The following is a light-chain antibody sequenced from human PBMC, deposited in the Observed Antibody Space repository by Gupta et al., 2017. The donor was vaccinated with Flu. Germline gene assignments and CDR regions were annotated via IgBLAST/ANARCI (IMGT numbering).Light chain of an antibody. J-gene: IGLJ3*02. CDR1: RGHSSYA. CDR2: LNSDGSH. V-gene: IGLV4-69*01. CDR3: QTWGTGIRV. Sequence: QLVLTQSPSASASLRASVMLTCTLSRGHSSYAIAWHQQQPEKGPRYLMKLNSDGSHSKGDGIPDRFSGSSSRAERYLTISSLQSEDEADYYCQTWGTGIRVFGGGTKLTVL.